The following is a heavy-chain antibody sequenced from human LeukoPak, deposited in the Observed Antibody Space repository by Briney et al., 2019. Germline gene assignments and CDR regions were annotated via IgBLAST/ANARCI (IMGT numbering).Heavy chain of an antibody. CDR2: ISSSSSTI. CDR1: GFTFSSYS. CDR3: ARDRGSDYGGNYFDY. V-gene: IGHV3-48*04. J-gene: IGHJ4*02. D-gene: IGHD4-23*01. Sequence: GGSLRLSCAASGFTFSSYSMNWVRQAPGKGLECLSYISSSSSTIYYADSVKGRFTISRDNARKSLFLQMNTLRAEDTAVYYCARDRGSDYGGNYFDYWGQGTLVTVSS.